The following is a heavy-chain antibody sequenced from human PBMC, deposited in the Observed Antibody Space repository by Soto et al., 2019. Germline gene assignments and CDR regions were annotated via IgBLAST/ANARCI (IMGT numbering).Heavy chain of an antibody. CDR2: IKQDGSEK. CDR1: GFTFSSYW. D-gene: IGHD3-3*01. Sequence: EVQLVESGGGLVQPGGSLRLSCAASGFTFSSYWMSWVRQAPGKGLEWVANIKQDGSEKYYVDSVKGRFTISRDNAKNSLYLQMNSLRAEDTAVYYCARTRALRFLEWSTYYYYYYMDVWGKGTTVTVSS. CDR3: ARTRALRFLEWSTYYYYYYMDV. J-gene: IGHJ6*03. V-gene: IGHV3-7*01.